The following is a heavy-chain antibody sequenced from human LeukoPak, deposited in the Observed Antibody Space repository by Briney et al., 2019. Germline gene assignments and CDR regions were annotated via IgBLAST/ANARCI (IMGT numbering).Heavy chain of an antibody. V-gene: IGHV3-15*01. D-gene: IGHD6-13*01. CDR3: ARAYSSSWYGRSGPYNWFDP. Sequence: PGGSLRLSCAASGFTFSNAWMSWVRQAPGKGLEWVGRIKSKTDGGTTDYAAPVKGRFTISRDDSKNTLYLQMNSLKTEDTAVYYCARAYSSSWYGRSGPYNWFDPWGQGTLVTVSS. CDR1: GFTFSNAW. CDR2: IKSKTDGGTT. J-gene: IGHJ5*02.